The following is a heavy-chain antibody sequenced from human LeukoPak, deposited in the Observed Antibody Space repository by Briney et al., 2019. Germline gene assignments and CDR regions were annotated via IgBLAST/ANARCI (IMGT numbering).Heavy chain of an antibody. CDR2: IYNDGST. CDR1: GLTVRSSY. J-gene: IGHJ3*02. V-gene: IGHV3-53*01. CDR3: ARNILFAFDI. Sequence: PGGSLRLSCAASGLTVRSSYMIWVRQAPGKGLEWVSIIYNDGSTYCADSMKGRFTISRDNSKNPLYLQVNSLRAEDTAMYYCARNILFAFDIWGQGTMVTVSS.